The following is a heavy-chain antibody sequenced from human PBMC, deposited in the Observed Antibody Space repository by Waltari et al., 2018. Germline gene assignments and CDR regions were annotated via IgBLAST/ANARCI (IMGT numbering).Heavy chain of an antibody. CDR2: ISFDGSYE. D-gene: IGHD6-13*01. CDR3: VREGQQLSSTGAAFDH. CDR1: GFSSSTSG. V-gene: IGHV3-33*05. J-gene: IGHJ4*02. Sequence: QVQLVESGGGLVQPGKSLRLSCAASGFSSSTSGVIWVRQAPGKGLEWVALISFDGSYEYYADSVKGRFTVSRDISKNALFLQMNNVRAEDTAVYYCVREGQQLSSTGAAFDHWGQGTLVTVSA.